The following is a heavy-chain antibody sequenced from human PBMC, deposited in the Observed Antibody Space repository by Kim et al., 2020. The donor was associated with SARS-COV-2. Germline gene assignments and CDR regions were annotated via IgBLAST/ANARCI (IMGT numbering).Heavy chain of an antibody. CDR2: ISGNGGST. Sequence: GGSLRLSCAASGFTFSSYAMSWVRQAPGKGLEWVSAISGNGGSTYYADSVKGRFTISRDNSKNTLYLQMNSLRAEDTAVYYCAKIKDIVVVPAGFFDYWGQGTLVTVSS. CDR1: GFTFSSYA. J-gene: IGHJ4*02. D-gene: IGHD2-2*01. V-gene: IGHV3-23*01. CDR3: AKIKDIVVVPAGFFDY.